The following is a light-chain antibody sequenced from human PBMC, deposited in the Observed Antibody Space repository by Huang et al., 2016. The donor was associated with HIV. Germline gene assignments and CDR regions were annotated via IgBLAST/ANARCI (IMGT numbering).Light chain of an antibody. CDR1: QSVSSN. Sequence: EIVMTQSPATLSVSPGERATLSCRASQSVSSNLAWYQQKPGQAPRLLIYAASTRATGIPARCSGSGSGTEYTLTISSRQSEDFAGYYCQQYNNWPRTFGQGTKVEIK. J-gene: IGKJ1*01. CDR3: QQYNNWPRT. CDR2: AAS. V-gene: IGKV3-15*01.